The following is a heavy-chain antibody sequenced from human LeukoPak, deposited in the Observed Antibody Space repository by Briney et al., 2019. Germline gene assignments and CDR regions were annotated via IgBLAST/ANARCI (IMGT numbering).Heavy chain of an antibody. V-gene: IGHV3-48*04. CDR1: GFTFSSHT. CDR3: ARVPAAITNLGQYYFDS. CDR2: ISSTGSII. J-gene: IGHJ4*02. D-gene: IGHD2-2*02. Sequence: GGSLRLSCAASGFTFSSHTMIWVRQAPGKGLEGVSYISSTGSIIYYADSVKGRFTISRDNAKNSLYLQMNSLRAEDTAVYYCARVPAAITNLGQYYFDSWGQGTLVTVSS.